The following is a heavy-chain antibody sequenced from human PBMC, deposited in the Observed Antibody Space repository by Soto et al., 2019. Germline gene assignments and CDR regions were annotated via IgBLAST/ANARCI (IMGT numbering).Heavy chain of an antibody. CDR3: AKDLVGNYDSILVSWALN. D-gene: IGHD3-22*01. V-gene: IGHV3-30*18. J-gene: IGHJ4*02. CDR2: ISYDGSNK. CDR1: RFTFSSYG. Sequence: GGSLRLSCAASRFTFSSYGMHWVRQAPGKGLEWVAVISYDGSNKYYADSVKGRFTISRDNSKNTLYLQMNSLRAEDTAVYYCAKDLVGNYDSILVSWALNWGQGTLVTVSS.